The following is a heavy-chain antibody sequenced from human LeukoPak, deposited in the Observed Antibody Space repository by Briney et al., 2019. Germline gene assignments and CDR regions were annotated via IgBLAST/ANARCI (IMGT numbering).Heavy chain of an antibody. J-gene: IGHJ4*02. V-gene: IGHV5-51*01. CDR3: ARFGGPTFGNWYFDY. CDR2: IFPGDSTT. CDR1: GYGFVNYW. D-gene: IGHD2/OR15-2a*01. Sequence: GESLKISCKGSGYGFVNYWIGWVRQMPGKGLELMGIIFPGDSTTRYSPSFQGQVTISVDKSVSTAYLQWSSLKASDTAIYCCARFGGPTFGNWYFDYWGQGTLVTVSS.